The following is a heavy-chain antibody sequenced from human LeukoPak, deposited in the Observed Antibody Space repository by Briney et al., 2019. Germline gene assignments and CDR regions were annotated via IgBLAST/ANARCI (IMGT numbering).Heavy chain of an antibody. V-gene: IGHV3-7*01. Sequence: GGSQRPSCEASGLTFSSYWMSCVSQPPGEWLEWVANINPGGATKNYVASVKGRFTISRDNAANSLYLQMDSLRAEDTAVYYCATTFPYCSSGTCALGGQGTLVTVSS. CDR2: INPGGATK. CDR1: GLTFSSYW. CDR3: ATTFPYCSSGTCAL. J-gene: IGHJ4*02. D-gene: IGHD2-15*01.